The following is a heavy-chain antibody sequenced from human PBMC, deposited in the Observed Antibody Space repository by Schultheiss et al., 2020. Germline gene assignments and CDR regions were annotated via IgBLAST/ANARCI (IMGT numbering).Heavy chain of an antibody. V-gene: IGHV5-51*01. CDR2: IYPGDSDT. CDR3: ARRSGYYYYFDY. Sequence: GGSLRLSCKGSGYSFTNHWIGWVRQMPGKGLEWMGIIYPGDSDTRYSPSFQGQVTISADKSISTAYLQWSSLKASDTAMYYCARRSGYYYYFDYWGQGTLVTVYS. CDR1: GYSFTNHW. D-gene: IGHD3-22*01. J-gene: IGHJ4*02.